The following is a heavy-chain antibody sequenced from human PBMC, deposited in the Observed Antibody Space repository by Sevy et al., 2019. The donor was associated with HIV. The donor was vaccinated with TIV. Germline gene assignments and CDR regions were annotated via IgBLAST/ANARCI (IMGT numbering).Heavy chain of an antibody. D-gene: IGHD2-21*02. Sequence: GGSLRLSCAASGFSVSSNYMSWVRQAPGKGLEWVSLIYSSGRTYYGDSVKGRFTISRDDSKNTLYLQMNSVRAEDTAVYYCARKMELLVPDYWGQGTLVTVSS. J-gene: IGHJ4*02. CDR2: IYSSGRT. CDR3: ARKMELLVPDY. V-gene: IGHV3-53*01. CDR1: GFSVSSNY.